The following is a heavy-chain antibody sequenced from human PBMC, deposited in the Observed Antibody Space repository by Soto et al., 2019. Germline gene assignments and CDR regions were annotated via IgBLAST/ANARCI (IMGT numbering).Heavy chain of an antibody. CDR2: ICYSGIT. V-gene: IGHV4-59*08. CDR3: GGQDYGAKGYYLEN. Sequence: TSETLSLTCTVSGGSISSYYWSWIRQPPGTGLEWIGFICYSGITYYNPSLQSRVTISIDTSKTQFSLKMNSVTAADTAVYFCGGQDYGAKGYYLENWGQGALVTVSS. J-gene: IGHJ4*02. D-gene: IGHD4-17*01. CDR1: GGSISSYY.